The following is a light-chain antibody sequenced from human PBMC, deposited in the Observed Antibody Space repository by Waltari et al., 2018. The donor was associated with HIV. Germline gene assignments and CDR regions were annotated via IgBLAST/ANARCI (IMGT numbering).Light chain of an antibody. CDR1: ELGHKY. CDR3: QTWDSQIII. Sequence: SYDLTQEPSVSVFPGQAAAISCSGDELGHKYVSWYQQKPGQSPIKVIYQNSKRPSGVPGRFSGSNSGNTATLTISGTQVMDESDYHCQTWDSQIIIFGGGTKLTVL. CDR2: QNS. V-gene: IGLV3-1*01. J-gene: IGLJ2*01.